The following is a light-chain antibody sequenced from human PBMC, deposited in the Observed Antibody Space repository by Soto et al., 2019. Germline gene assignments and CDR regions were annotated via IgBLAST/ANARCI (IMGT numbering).Light chain of an antibody. J-gene: IGKJ2*01. CDR2: WAS. CDR1: QSVLSSSDNKSY. V-gene: IGKV4-1*01. CDR3: QQYYTTPYT. Sequence: DIVMTQSPDSLAVSLGERATINCKSSQSVLSSSDNKSYLTWYQQRPGQPPKLLISWASTRESGVPDRFSGSGSGTDFTLTVSSLQAEDVAVYYCQQYYTTPYTFGQGTKLEI.